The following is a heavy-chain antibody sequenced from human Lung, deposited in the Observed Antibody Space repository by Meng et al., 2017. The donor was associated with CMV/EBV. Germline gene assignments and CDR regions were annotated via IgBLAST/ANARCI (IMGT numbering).Heavy chain of an antibody. CDR3: AKYSAVGERLYYFDY. D-gene: IGHD2-21*01. CDR2: IGATAGGT. CDR1: GLTFSSYG. Sequence: GESLKISCAASGLTFSSYGMSWVRQAPGKGLEWVSSIGATAGGTYYADSVKGRFTISRDNAKNTLYLQMNSLRAEDTAVYYCAKYSAVGERLYYFDYWGQGTLVXVSS. J-gene: IGHJ4*02. V-gene: IGHV3-23*01.